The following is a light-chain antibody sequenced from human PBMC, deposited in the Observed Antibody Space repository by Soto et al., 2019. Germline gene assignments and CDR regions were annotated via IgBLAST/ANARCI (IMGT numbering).Light chain of an antibody. Sequence: EIVLTQSPATLSLSPGERATLSCRASRSVTTFLAWYQQKPGQAPRLLIYDASKRATGVPTRFSGSGSGTDFTPTISSLEPEDFAVYHCQQRTNWPLTFGGGTKVERK. CDR2: DAS. J-gene: IGKJ4*01. CDR1: RSVTTF. CDR3: QQRTNWPLT. V-gene: IGKV3-11*01.